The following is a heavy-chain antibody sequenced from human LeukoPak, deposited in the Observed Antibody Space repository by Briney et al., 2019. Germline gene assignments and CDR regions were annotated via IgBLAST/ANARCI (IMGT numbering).Heavy chain of an antibody. D-gene: IGHD2-15*01. J-gene: IGHJ4*02. Sequence: SETLSLTCAVYGGSFSGYYWSWIRQPPGKGLEWIGEINHSGSTNYNPSLKSRVTISVDTSKNQFSLKLSSVTAADTAVYYCAASVVVVAARDYWGQGTLSPSPQ. CDR2: INHSGST. V-gene: IGHV4-34*01. CDR3: AASVVVVAARDY. CDR1: GGSFSGYY.